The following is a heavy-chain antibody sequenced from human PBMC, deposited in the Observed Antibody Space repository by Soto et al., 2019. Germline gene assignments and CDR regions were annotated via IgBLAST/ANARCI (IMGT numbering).Heavy chain of an antibody. J-gene: IGHJ6*02. D-gene: IGHD2-2*01. V-gene: IGHV4-30-2*01. CDR3: TRGVGVPSTVAYYGMDV. CDR1: GASITIGSYS. CDR2: TYHGGST. Sequence: QLQLQESGSGLVKPSQTLSLTCAVSGASITIGSYSWSWIRQPPGKGLEWIGYTYHGGSTYYTPSLKSRVTISVDRSKNQFSLKLRSVTAADTAVYYCTRGVGVPSTVAYYGMDVWGQGTTVTVSS.